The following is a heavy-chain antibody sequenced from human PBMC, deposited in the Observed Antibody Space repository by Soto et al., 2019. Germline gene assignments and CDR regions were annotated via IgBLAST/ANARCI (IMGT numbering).Heavy chain of an antibody. CDR2: ISYDGSNK. CDR3: ARDSD. CDR1: GFTFSSYA. Sequence: GGSLRLSCAASGFTFSSYAMHWVRQAPGKGLEWVAVISYDGSNKYYADSVKGRFTISRDNSKNTLYLQMNSLRAEDTAVYYCARDSDWGQGTLVTVSS. J-gene: IGHJ4*02. V-gene: IGHV3-30-3*01.